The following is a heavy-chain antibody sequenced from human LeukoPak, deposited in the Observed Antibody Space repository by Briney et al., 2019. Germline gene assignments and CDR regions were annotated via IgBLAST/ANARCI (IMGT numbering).Heavy chain of an antibody. V-gene: IGHV1-2*04. Sequence: ASVKVSCKASGYTFTGYYMHWVRQAPGQGPEWVGWINPNSGGTNYAQKFQGWVTMTRDTSISTAYMELSRLRSDDTAVYYCARVGIDYGDYLFDYWGQGTLVTVSS. J-gene: IGHJ4*02. CDR3: ARVGIDYGDYLFDY. D-gene: IGHD4-17*01. CDR1: GYTFTGYY. CDR2: INPNSGGT.